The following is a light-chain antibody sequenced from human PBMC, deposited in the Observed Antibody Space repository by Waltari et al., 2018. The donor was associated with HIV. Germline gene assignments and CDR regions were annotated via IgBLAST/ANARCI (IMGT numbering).Light chain of an antibody. J-gene: IGLJ1*01. Sequence: QSVLTQPPSVSEAPRQRVTIPCSGTHSHLRHHAVNWYQQLPGKAPKLLSYYDNLLSSGVSDRFSGSKSGASASLAISGLQSEDEADYYCAAWDDTLNGFVFGSGTRVTVL. CDR1: HSHLRHHA. CDR2: YDN. V-gene: IGLV1-36*01. CDR3: AAWDDTLNGFV.